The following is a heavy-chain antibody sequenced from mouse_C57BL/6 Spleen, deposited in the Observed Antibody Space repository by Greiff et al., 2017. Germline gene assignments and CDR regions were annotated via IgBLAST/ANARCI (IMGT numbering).Heavy chain of an antibody. CDR1: GFTFSSYA. J-gene: IGHJ2*01. D-gene: IGHD1-1*01. CDR3: ARVSGSSYGFDY. V-gene: IGHV5-4*03. CDR2: ISDGGSYT. Sequence: EVKLMESGGGLVKPGGSLKLSCAASGFTFSSYAMSWVRQTPEKRLEWVATISDGGSYTYYPDNVKGRFTISRDTAKNNLYLQMSHLKSKDTAMYYCARVSGSSYGFDYWGQGTTLTVSS.